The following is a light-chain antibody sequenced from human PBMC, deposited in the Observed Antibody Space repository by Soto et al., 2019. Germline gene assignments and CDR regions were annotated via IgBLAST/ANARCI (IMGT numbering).Light chain of an antibody. V-gene: IGKV1-39*01. Sequence: DIQMTQSPSSLSASVGDRVTITCRASQNINNKLIWYQQKPGEAPKPLIYTASSLYSGVPSRFSGSGTGTDFTLTISSLQPEDFATYYCQQGYSNPITFGQGTRLEIK. J-gene: IGKJ5*01. CDR2: TAS. CDR3: QQGYSNPIT. CDR1: QNINNK.